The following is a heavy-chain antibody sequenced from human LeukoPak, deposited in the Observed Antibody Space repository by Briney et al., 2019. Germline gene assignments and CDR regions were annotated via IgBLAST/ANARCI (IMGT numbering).Heavy chain of an antibody. D-gene: IGHD6-13*01. Sequence: GGSVTLFCAASGFTVSSNYMMWVRQAPGKGLEWVSVIYCGGSTYYADSVKGRFTISRDSSKITLYLHMNRLSAEDTAVYYCARGGSSWPFDYWGQGTLVTVSS. CDR1: GFTVSSNY. CDR3: ARGGSSWPFDY. CDR2: IYCGGST. J-gene: IGHJ4*02. V-gene: IGHV3-53*01.